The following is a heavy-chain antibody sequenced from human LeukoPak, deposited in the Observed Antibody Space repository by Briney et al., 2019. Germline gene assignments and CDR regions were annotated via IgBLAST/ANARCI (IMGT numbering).Heavy chain of an antibody. CDR3: ARSPELRKLHYDY. J-gene: IGHJ4*02. CDR1: GYTFTGYY. V-gene: IGHV1-2*04. Sequence: ASVKVSCKASGYTFTGYYMHWVRQAPGQGLEWMGWINPNSGGTNYAQKFQGWVTMTRDTSISTAYMELSRLRSDDTAVYYCARSPELRKLHYDYWGQGTLVTVSS. D-gene: IGHD1-26*01. CDR2: INPNSGGT.